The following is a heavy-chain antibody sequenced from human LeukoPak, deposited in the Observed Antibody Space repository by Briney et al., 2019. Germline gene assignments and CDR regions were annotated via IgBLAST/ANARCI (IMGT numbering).Heavy chain of an antibody. CDR2: ITSSGRTR. D-gene: IGHD2-15*01. V-gene: IGHV3-48*03. CDR3: ARESPHCSGVSCFFDY. CDR1: GFTFSGYE. Sequence: GGSLRLSCAASGFTFSGYEMNWVRQAPGKGLEWVSYITSSGRTRYYADSVKGRFTLSRDNAKNSLYLQMNSLRAEDTAIYYCARESPHCSGVSCFFDYWGQGTPVTVSS. J-gene: IGHJ4*02.